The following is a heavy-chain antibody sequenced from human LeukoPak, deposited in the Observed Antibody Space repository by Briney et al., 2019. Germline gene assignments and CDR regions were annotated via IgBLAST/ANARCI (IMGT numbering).Heavy chain of an antibody. D-gene: IGHD5-18*01. Sequence: ASVKLSCKASGYSFTSYGITWVRQAPGQGLDWMGWISAYNGNTNYAQKLQGRVTMTTDTSTSTDYMELRSLRSDDTAVYYCARMVTRYYYMDVCGKGTTVTVSS. J-gene: IGHJ6*03. V-gene: IGHV1-18*01. CDR2: ISAYNGNT. CDR3: ARMVTRYYYMDV. CDR1: GYSFTSYG.